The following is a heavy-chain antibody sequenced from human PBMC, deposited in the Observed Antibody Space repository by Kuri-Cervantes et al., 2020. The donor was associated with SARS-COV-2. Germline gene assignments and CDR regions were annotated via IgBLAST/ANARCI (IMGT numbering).Heavy chain of an antibody. J-gene: IGHJ3*02. CDR2: IYYSGST. V-gene: IGHV4-59*01. CDR3: ASGPWQYCSSTSCYRGDDAFDI. D-gene: IGHD2-2*01. CDR1: GGSISSYY. Sequence: SETLSLTCTVSGGSISSYYWSWIRQPPGKGLEWIGYIYYSGSTNYNPSLKSRVTISVDTSKNQFSLKLSSVTAEDTAVYYCASGPWQYCSSTSCYRGDDAFDIWGQGTMVTVSS.